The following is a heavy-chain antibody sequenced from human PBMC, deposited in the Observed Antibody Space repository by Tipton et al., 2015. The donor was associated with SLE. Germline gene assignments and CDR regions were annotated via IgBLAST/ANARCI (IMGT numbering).Heavy chain of an antibody. CDR2: IKQDGSEK. CDR1: GFTFSSYW. CDR3: AREGSAAGRYFDL. V-gene: IGHV3-7*01. D-gene: IGHD6-13*01. Sequence: SLRLSCAASGFTFSSYWMSWVRQAPGKGLEWVANIKQDGSEKYYVDSVKGRFTISRDNAKNSLYLQMNSLRAEDTAVYYCAREGSAAGRYFDLWGRGTLVTVSS. J-gene: IGHJ2*01.